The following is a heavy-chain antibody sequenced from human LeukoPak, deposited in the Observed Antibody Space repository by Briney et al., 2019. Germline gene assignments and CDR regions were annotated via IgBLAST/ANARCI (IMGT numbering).Heavy chain of an antibody. J-gene: IGHJ4*02. CDR1: GYTFTSYG. CDR2: ISDYNGNT. D-gene: IGHD5-24*01. CDR3: ARDKSMAYFDY. Sequence: AASVKVSCKASGYTFTSYGISWVRQAPGQGLEWMGWISDYNGNTNYAQKLQRRVTMTTDTSTSTAYMELSSLRSDDTAVYYCARDKSMAYFDYWGQGTLVTVSS. V-gene: IGHV1-18*01.